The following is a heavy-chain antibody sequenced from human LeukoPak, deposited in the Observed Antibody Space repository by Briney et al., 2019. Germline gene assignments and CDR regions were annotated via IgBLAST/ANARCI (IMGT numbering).Heavy chain of an antibody. J-gene: IGHJ4*02. V-gene: IGHV4-59*01. CDR3: ARAKSVVRKYYFDY. D-gene: IGHD2-15*01. CDR2: IYYSGST. CDR1: GGSISSYY. Sequence: SETLPLTCTVSGGSISSYYWSWIRQPPGKGLEWIGYIYYSGSTNHNPSLKSRVTISVDTSKNQFSLKLSSVTAADTAVYYCARAKSVVRKYYFDYWGQGTLVTVSS.